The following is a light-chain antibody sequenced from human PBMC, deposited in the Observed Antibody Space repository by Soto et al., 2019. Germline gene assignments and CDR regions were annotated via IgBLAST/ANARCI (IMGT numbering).Light chain of an antibody. CDR3: QGLNDYPIT. J-gene: IGKJ5*01. Sequence: DIQLTQSPSFLSASVGDRVTITCRASQGISSYLAWYQQKPGEAPKFLIYAASTLRGGVPSRFSGSGSGTEVTLSLSSLQPEDFATYYSQGLNDYPITFGQGTRLEIK. V-gene: IGKV1-9*01. CDR1: QGISSY. CDR2: AAS.